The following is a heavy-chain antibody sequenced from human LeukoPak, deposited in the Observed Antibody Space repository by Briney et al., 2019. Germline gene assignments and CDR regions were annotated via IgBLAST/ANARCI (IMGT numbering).Heavy chain of an antibody. D-gene: IGHD3-10*01. J-gene: IGHJ3*02. Sequence: GGCLRLSWAAAGFILSSYNMNWVRQALGKGLYWVSFISTTISHIYYGDSLNGLFTISRDNPQNSLYLQMNSLSAEDTAVYFCTRHYYASGTYYHGAPDCFDIWGQGTMVTVSS. CDR1: GFILSSYN. CDR3: TRHYYASGTYYHGAPDCFDI. CDR2: ISTTISHI. V-gene: IGHV3-21*01.